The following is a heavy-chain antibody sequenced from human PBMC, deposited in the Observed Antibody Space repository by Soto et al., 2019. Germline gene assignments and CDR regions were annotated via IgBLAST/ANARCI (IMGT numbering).Heavy chain of an antibody. D-gene: IGHD4-17*01. J-gene: IGHJ4*02. CDR3: ARDLGYSDFVVHY. V-gene: IGHV1-18*01. CDR2: IRVNNGDT. CDR1: GYTFTNSG. Sequence: QVQLVQSGAEVKKPGASVKVSCKASGYTFTNSGFSWVRQAPGQGLEWVGWIRVNNGDTHYAQKLQGRVTMTTDTSTSTAFMELRSLRSDDTAVYYCARDLGYSDFVVHYWGQGTLITVSS.